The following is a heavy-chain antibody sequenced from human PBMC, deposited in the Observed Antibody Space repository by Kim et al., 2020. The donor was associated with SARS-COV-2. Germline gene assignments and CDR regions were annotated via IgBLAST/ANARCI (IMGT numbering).Heavy chain of an antibody. Sequence: SETLSLTCAVYGGSFSGYYWSWIRQPPGKGLEWIGEINHSGSTNYNPSLKSRVTISVDTSKNQFSLKLSSVTAADTAVYYCARGVTHSSSWYRPWFDPWGQGTLVTVSS. J-gene: IGHJ5*02. D-gene: IGHD6-13*01. V-gene: IGHV4-34*01. CDR1: GGSFSGYY. CDR3: ARGVTHSSSWYRPWFDP. CDR2: INHSGST.